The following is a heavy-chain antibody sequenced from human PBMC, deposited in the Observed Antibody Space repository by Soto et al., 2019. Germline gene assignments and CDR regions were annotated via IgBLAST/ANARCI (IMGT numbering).Heavy chain of an antibody. J-gene: IGHJ4*02. V-gene: IGHV4-59*01. CDR3: ARGYSSPSQDFDY. CDR1: GGSISSYY. Sequence: PSETLSLTCTVSGGSISSYYWSWIRQPPGKGLEWIGYIYYSGSTNYNPSLKSRVTISVDTSKNQFSLKLSSVTAADTAVYYCARGYSSPSQDFDYWGQGTLVTVSS. CDR2: IYYSGST. D-gene: IGHD5-18*01.